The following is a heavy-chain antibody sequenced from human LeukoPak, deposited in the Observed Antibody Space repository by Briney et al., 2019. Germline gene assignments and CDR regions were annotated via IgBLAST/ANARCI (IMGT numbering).Heavy chain of an antibody. CDR3: AKAARPYCSGGSCFDAFDI. D-gene: IGHD2-15*01. V-gene: IGHV3-23*01. Sequence: GGSLILSCAASGFTFSSYAMSWVRQAPGKGLEWVSAISGSGGTTYYADSVKGRFTISRDNSNNTLYLQMNSLRADDTAVYQCAKAARPYCSGGSCFDAFDIWGQGTMVTVSS. CDR2: ISGSGGTT. CDR1: GFTFSSYA. J-gene: IGHJ3*02.